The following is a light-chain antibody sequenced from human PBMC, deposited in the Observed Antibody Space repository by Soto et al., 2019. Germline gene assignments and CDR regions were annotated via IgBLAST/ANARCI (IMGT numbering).Light chain of an antibody. CDR3: MRALQIPGT. J-gene: IGKJ4*01. V-gene: IGKV2-28*01. CDR2: LGS. Sequence: DIVMTQSPLSLPVTPGEPDSISCRSSQSLLHSNGYNYLGWYLQRPGQSPQLLIYLGSNRASGVPDRFSGSGSGTDFTLQISRVEAEDVGVYYCMRALQIPGTFGGGTKVEIK. CDR1: QSLLHSNGYNY.